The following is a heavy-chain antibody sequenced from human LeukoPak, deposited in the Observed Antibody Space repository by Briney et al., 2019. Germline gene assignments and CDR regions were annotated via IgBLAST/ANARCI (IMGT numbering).Heavy chain of an antibody. V-gene: IGHV3-9*01. J-gene: IGHJ4*02. D-gene: IGHD3-9*01. CDR1: GFTFSSYA. CDR2: ISWNSGSI. Sequence: PGGSLRLSCAASGFTFSSYAMHWVRQAPGKGLEWVSGISWNSGSIGYADSVKGRFTISRDNAKNSLYLQMNSLRAEDTALYYCAKAVTGYYRSFDYWGQGTLVTVSS. CDR3: AKAVTGYYRSFDY.